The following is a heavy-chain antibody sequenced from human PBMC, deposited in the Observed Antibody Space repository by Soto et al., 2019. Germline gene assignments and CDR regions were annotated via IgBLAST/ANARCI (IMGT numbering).Heavy chain of an antibody. Sequence: ASVKVSCKASGYTFTGYYMRWVRQAPGQGLEWMGWINPNSGGTNYAQKFQGWVTMTRDTSISTAYMELSRLRSDDTAVYYCARDSPDGGGYKFDYWGQGTLVTVSS. CDR2: INPNSGGT. CDR1: GYTFTGYY. D-gene: IGHD2-15*01. J-gene: IGHJ4*02. V-gene: IGHV1-2*04. CDR3: ARDSPDGGGYKFDY.